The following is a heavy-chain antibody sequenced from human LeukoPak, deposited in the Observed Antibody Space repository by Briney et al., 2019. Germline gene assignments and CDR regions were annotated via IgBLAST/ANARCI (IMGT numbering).Heavy chain of an antibody. J-gene: IGHJ4*02. Sequence: PSETLSLTCTVSGGSISSYYWSWIRQPAGKGLEWIGRIHPSGSTNYNPSLESRVTMSLDTSKNQFSLNLRSVTAADTAVYYCARVWTGYSNGWPFDYWGQGTLVTVSS. V-gene: IGHV4-4*07. CDR1: GGSISSYY. CDR2: IHPSGST. CDR3: ARVWTGYSNGWPFDY. D-gene: IGHD6-19*01.